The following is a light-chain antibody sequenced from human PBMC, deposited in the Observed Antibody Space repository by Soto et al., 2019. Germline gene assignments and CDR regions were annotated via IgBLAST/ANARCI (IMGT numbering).Light chain of an antibody. J-gene: IGKJ1*01. V-gene: IGKV3-15*01. CDR2: GAS. CDR3: QQYKNWPRT. Sequence: EVVMTQSPDSLSVSPGERATLSCRASQSVSSNLAWYQQKLGQAPRLLIYGASTRATGISARFSGSGSGTEFTLTISSLQSEDFAIYYCQQYKNWPRTFGQGTKGISN. CDR1: QSVSSN.